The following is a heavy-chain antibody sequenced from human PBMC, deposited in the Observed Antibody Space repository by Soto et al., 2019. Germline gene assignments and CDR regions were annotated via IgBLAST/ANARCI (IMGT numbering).Heavy chain of an antibody. CDR1: GGSFSGYY. J-gene: IGHJ4*02. V-gene: IGHV4-34*01. Sequence: PSETLSLTCAVYGGSFSGYYWSWIRQPPGKGLEWIGEINHSGSTNYNPSLKSRVTISVDTSKNQFSLKLSSVTAADTAVYYCARATALNSGYDSNGNYFDYWGQGTLVTVSS. D-gene: IGHD5-12*01. CDR2: INHSGST. CDR3: ARATALNSGYDSNGNYFDY.